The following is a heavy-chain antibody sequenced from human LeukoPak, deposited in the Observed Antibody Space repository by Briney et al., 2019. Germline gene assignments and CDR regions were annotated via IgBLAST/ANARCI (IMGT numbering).Heavy chain of an antibody. J-gene: IGHJ4*02. Sequence: PGGSLRLSCAAPGFTFSSYEMNWVRQAPGKGLEWVSYISSSGSTIYYADSVKGRFTISRDNAKNSLYLQMNSLRAEDTAVYYCARGSTYSSGWYTGFDYWGQGTLVTVSS. D-gene: IGHD6-19*01. V-gene: IGHV3-48*03. CDR1: GFTFSSYE. CDR2: ISSSGSTI. CDR3: ARGSTYSSGWYTGFDY.